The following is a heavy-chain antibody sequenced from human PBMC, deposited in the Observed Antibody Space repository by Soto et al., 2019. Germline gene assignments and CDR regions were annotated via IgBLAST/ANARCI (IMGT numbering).Heavy chain of an antibody. CDR1: GGSISSGGYS. CDR2: IYHSGST. CDR3: ARVIIETFGELLGPMDY. D-gene: IGHD3-10*01. V-gene: IGHV4-30-2*01. J-gene: IGHJ4*02. Sequence: SETLSLTCAVSGGSISSGGYSWSWIRQPPGKGLEWIGYIYHSGSTYYNPSLKSRVTISVDRSKNQFSLKLSSVTAADTAVYYCARVIIETFGELLGPMDYWGQGTLVTVSS.